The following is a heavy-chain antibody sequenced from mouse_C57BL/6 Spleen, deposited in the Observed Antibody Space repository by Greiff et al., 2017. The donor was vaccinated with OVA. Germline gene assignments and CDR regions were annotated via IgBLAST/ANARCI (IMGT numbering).Heavy chain of an antibody. CDR1: GYTFTSYW. Sequence: QVQLKQPGAELVRPGTSVKLSCKASGYTFTSYWMHWVKQRPGQGLEWIGVIDPSDSYTNYNQKFKGKATLTVDTSSSTAYMQLSSLTSEDSAVYYCARSWVNSGPHFDYWGQGTTLTVSS. V-gene: IGHV1-59*01. CDR2: IDPSDSYT. D-gene: IGHD2-1*01. CDR3: ARSWVNSGPHFDY. J-gene: IGHJ2*01.